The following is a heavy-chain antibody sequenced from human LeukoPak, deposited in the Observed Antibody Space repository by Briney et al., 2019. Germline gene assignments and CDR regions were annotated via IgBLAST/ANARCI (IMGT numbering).Heavy chain of an antibody. CDR3: ARMGLLRDNWFDP. J-gene: IGHJ5*02. CDR1: GGSISSSSYY. CDR2: IYYSGST. Sequence: SETLSLTCTVSGGSISSSSYYWGWIRQPPWKGLEWIGSIYYSGSTYYNPSLKSRVTISVDTSKNQFSLKLSSVTAADTAVYYCARMGLLRDNWFDPWGQGTLVTVSS. V-gene: IGHV4-39*01. D-gene: IGHD2-15*01.